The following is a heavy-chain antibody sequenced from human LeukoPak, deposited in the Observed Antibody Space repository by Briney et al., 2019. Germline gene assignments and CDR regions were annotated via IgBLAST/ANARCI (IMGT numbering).Heavy chain of an antibody. Sequence: KPSETLSLTCTVSGGSISSSSYYWGWIRQPPGKGLEWIGSIYYSGSTYYNPSLKSRVTISVDTSKNQFSLKLSSVTAADTAVYCCARDKGAAAGHFDYWGQGTLVTVSS. CDR3: ARDKGAAAGHFDY. V-gene: IGHV4-39*02. D-gene: IGHD6-13*01. J-gene: IGHJ4*02. CDR2: IYYSGST. CDR1: GGSISSSSYY.